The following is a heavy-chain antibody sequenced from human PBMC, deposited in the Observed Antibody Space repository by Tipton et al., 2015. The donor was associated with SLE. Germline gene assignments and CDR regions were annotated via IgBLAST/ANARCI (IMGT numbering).Heavy chain of an antibody. CDR3: ARGDGYNFDY. J-gene: IGHJ4*02. D-gene: IGHD5-24*01. CDR2: INHSGST. CDR1: GFTFSSYS. Sequence: LRLSCAASGFTFSSYSMNWVCQAPGKGLEWIGEINHSGSTNYIPSLKSRVTISVDTSKNQFSLKLSSVTAADTAVYYCARGDGYNFDYWGQGTLVTVSS. V-gene: IGHV4-34*01.